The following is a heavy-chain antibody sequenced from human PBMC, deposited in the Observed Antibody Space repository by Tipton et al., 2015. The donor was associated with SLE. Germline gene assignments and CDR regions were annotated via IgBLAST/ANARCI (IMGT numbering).Heavy chain of an antibody. CDR1: GGSISSYY. V-gene: IGHV4-4*08. Sequence: TLSLTCTVSGGSISSYYWSWIRQPPGKGLEWIGRIYTSGSTNYNPSLKSRVTISVDTSKNQFSLKLSSVTAADTAVYYCARGGREYSSSKGFDYWGQGTLVTVSS. CDR2: IYTSGST. J-gene: IGHJ4*02. D-gene: IGHD6-6*01. CDR3: ARGGREYSSSKGFDY.